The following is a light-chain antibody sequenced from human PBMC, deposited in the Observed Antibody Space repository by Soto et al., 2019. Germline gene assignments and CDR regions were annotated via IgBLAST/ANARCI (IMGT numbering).Light chain of an antibody. J-gene: IGKJ5*01. CDR1: QIVRSNS. V-gene: IGKV3-20*01. CDR2: DAS. Sequence: EMMLPQSPGTLSLSPGDRATLSCRASQIVRSNSLAWYQQKPGQPPRLLIYDASSRATGIPGRFSGSGSGTDFTLTISRLEPEDFAVYYCQQYGSSPLITFGQGTRLEIK. CDR3: QQYGSSPLIT.